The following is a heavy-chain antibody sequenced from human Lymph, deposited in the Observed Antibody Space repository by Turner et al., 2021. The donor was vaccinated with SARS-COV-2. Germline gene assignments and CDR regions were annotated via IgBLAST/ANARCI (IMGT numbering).Heavy chain of an antibody. Sequence: QVQLHESGPGLVKPSETLSLTCTVSGGSISSYYRSWIRQAPGKGLEWFGYIYYSGRTNYNPALKSGVTISVDTSKNQFSLKRSSVTAADTAVYYCARGFDYWGQGTLVTVSS. CDR1: GGSISSYY. J-gene: IGHJ4*02. CDR3: ARGFDY. CDR2: IYYSGRT. V-gene: IGHV4-59*13.